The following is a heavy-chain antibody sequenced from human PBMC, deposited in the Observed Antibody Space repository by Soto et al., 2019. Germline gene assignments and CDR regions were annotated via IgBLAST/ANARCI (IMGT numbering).Heavy chain of an antibody. CDR2: IYHSGST. V-gene: IGHV4-30-2*01. D-gene: IGHD3-22*01. Sequence: PSETLSLTCAVSGGSISSGGYSWSWIRQPPGKGLEWIGYIYHSGSTYYNPSLKSRVTISVDRSKNQFSLKLSSVTAADTAVYYCARHARGNYYDSSGYPAYWGQGTLVTVSS. CDR3: ARHARGNYYDSSGYPAY. CDR1: GGSISSGGYS. J-gene: IGHJ4*02.